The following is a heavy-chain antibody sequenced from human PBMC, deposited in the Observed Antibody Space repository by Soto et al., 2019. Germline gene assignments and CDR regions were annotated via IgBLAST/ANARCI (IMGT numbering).Heavy chain of an antibody. CDR2: INPNSGGT. V-gene: IGHV1-2*04. Sequence: ASVKVSCKASGYTFTGYYMHWVRQAPGQGLEWMGWINPNSGGTNYAQKFQGWVTMTRDTSISTAYMELSRLRSDDTAVYYCARGKWLRFDYYGMDVWGQGTRVPVSS. CDR3: ARGKWLRFDYYGMDV. D-gene: IGHD5-12*01. J-gene: IGHJ6*02. CDR1: GYTFTGYY.